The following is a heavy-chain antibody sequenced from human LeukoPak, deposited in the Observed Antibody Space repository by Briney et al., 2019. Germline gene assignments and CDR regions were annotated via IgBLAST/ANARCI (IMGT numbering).Heavy chain of an antibody. CDR3: ARDREYSYYDY. J-gene: IGHJ4*02. CDR1: GFTFSNCG. D-gene: IGHD5-18*01. V-gene: IGHV3-33*01. Sequence: GGSLGLSCAASGFTFSNCGMHWVRQAPGKGLEWVAIIWYDGSNKYYADSVKGRFTISRDNSENTLYLQMNSLTAEDTAVYYCARDREYSYYDYWGQGTLVTVSS. CDR2: IWYDGSNK.